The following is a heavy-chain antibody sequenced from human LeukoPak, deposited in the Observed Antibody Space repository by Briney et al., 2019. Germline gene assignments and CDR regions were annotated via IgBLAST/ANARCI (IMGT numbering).Heavy chain of an antibody. Sequence: GRSLRLSCAASGFTFSSYAMHWVRQAPGKGLEWVAVISYDGSDKYSADSVKGRFTISRDNSKYTLYLQMNSLRAEDTAVYYCARDEHDILTGYYLYYYGMDVWGQGTTVTVSS. CDR1: GFTFSSYA. J-gene: IGHJ6*02. D-gene: IGHD3-9*01. CDR3: ARDEHDILTGYYLYYYGMDV. V-gene: IGHV3-30*04. CDR2: ISYDGSDK.